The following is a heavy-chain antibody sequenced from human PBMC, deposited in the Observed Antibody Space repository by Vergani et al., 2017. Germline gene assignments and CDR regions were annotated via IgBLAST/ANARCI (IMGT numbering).Heavy chain of an antibody. J-gene: IGHJ6*03. D-gene: IGHD4/OR15-4a*01. CDR1: RDIFNSFA. V-gene: IGHV1-69*12. CDR2: IIPIFGTA. Sequence: QAQLVQSGAEVKQPGSSVRVSCKASRDIFNSFAVNWVRQAPGHGPEWLGGIIPIFGTANYAQKFQGRVTITADESTSTAYMELSSLRSEDTAVYYCARSTDYPDDYVSSDYFRRTLDVWGKGTTVTVS. CDR3: ARSTDYPDDYVSSDYFRRTLDV.